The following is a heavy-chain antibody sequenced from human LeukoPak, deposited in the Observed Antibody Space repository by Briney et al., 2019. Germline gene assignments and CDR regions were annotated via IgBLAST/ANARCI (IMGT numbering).Heavy chain of an antibody. J-gene: IGHJ4*02. Sequence: SGGSLRLSCAASGFAFSSYAMSWVRQAPGKELEWVSAISGSGGSTYYADSVKGRFTISRDNSKNTLYLQMNSLRAEDTAVYYCAKDYVRTLLYFDYWGQGTLVTVSS. CDR2: ISGSGGST. CDR3: AKDYVRTLLYFDY. CDR1: GFAFSSYA. V-gene: IGHV3-23*01. D-gene: IGHD3-16*01.